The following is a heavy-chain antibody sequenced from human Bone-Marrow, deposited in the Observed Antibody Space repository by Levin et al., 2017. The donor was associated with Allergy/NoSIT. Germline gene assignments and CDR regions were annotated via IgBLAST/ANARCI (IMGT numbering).Heavy chain of an antibody. D-gene: IGHD4-17*01. CDR1: GYTFTSYA. Sequence: ASVKVSCKASGYTFTSYAMNWVRQAPGQGLEWMGWINTNTGNPTYAQGFTGRFVFSLDTSVSTAYLQISSLKAEDTAVYYCARGNYASYGDYLGYYYYMDVWGKGTTVTVSS. CDR2: INTNTGNP. CDR3: ARGNYASYGDYLGYYYYMDV. V-gene: IGHV7-4-1*02. J-gene: IGHJ6*03.